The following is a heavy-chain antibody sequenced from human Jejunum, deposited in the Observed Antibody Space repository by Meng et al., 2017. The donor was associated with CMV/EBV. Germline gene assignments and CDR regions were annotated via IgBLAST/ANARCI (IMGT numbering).Heavy chain of an antibody. V-gene: IGHV3-7*01. J-gene: IGHJ3*02. CDR3: ARNYPRNCASINCPGAYDI. CDR1: YW. Sequence: YWMTWVRHFPGKGLEWVANINFDGSVEYYVDSVRGRFTIARDNAKNSLSLQMNSLRAEDTAVYYCARNYPRNCASINCPGAYDIWGQGTGGTVSS. CDR2: INFDGSVE. D-gene: IGHD2-2*01.